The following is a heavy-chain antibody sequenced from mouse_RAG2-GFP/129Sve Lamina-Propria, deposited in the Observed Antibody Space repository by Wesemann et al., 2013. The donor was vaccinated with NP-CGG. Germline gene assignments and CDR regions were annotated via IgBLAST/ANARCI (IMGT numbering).Heavy chain of an antibody. CDR2: QGEGNGDT. J-gene: IGHJ3*01. Sequence: EGNGAQGEGNGDTSYNQKFKGKATLTVDKSSSTAYMQLSSLTSEDSAVYFCARGNDYDWFAYWGQGDSGHCLC. D-gene: IGHD2-4*01. CDR3: ARGNDYDWFAY. V-gene: IGHV1-12*01.